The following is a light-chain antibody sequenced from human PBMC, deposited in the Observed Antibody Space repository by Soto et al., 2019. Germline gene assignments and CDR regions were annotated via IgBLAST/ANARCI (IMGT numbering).Light chain of an antibody. J-gene: IGKJ4*01. Sequence: EIVMTQSPATLSVSPGERATLSCRASQSVSSTYFAWYQQKPGQAPRLLIFGASNRATGIPDRFSGSGSGTDFSLTISRLEPEDFAVYYCQQYGSSPLTFGGGTKVDIK. CDR1: QSVSSTY. CDR3: QQYGSSPLT. V-gene: IGKV3-20*01. CDR2: GAS.